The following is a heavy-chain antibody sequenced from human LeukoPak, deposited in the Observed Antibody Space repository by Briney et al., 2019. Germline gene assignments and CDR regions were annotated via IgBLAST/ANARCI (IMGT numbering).Heavy chain of an antibody. D-gene: IGHD5-18*01. CDR2: ISGSGGST. CDR1: GFTFSSYA. J-gene: IGHJ4*02. CDR3: AKVPIQLWLGYFDY. V-gene: IGHV3-23*01. Sequence: GGSLRLSCAASGFTFSSYAMSWVRQAPGKGLEWVSAISGSGGSTYYADSVKGRFTISRDNSKNTLYLQMSSLRAEDTAVYYCAKVPIQLWLGYFDYWGQGTLVTVSS.